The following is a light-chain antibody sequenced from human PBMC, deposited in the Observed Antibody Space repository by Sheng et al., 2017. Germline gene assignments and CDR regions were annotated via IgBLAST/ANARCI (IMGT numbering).Light chain of an antibody. CDR3: QQYGTSPPLT. J-gene: IGKJ4*01. Sequence: EIVLTQSPGTLSLSPGERATLSCRASQSISSSYLVWYQQKPGQPPRLLIYGASNRATGIPDRFSGSGSGTDFTLTISRLEPEDFAVYYCQQYGTSPPLTFGGGTKVEIK. CDR1: QSISSSY. CDR2: GAS. V-gene: IGKV3-20*01.